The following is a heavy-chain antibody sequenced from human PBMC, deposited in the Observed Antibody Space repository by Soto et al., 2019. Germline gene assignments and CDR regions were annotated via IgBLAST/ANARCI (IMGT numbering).Heavy chain of an antibody. Sequence: GSLRRPGSASGCTFSNAWMNGVRQAPGKGLEWVGLIKSKSDGETTDYAAPVKGRFTISRDDSKNTLYLQMNSLKTEDTAVYYCTTGLTYYYDSSGYYWAGGMDVWGQGIKVTVYS. D-gene: IGHD3-22*01. CDR1: GCTFSNAW. CDR2: IKSKSDGETT. V-gene: IGHV3-15*01. J-gene: IGHJ6*02. CDR3: TTGLTYYYDSSGYYWAGGMDV.